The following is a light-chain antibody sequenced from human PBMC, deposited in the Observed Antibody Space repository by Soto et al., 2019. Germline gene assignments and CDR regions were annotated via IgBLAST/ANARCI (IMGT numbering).Light chain of an antibody. CDR1: QGIRSA. J-gene: IGKJ1*01. V-gene: IGKV1D-13*01. Sequence: AIQVTQSPSSLSSSVGDRLTITCRTSQGIRSALGWYQQKPGKAPKLLIYAASSLQSGVPSRFSGSGSGTEFTLTISSLQSEDFALYYCQHYNNWPPAWTFGQGTKVDIK. CDR3: QHYNNWPPAWT. CDR2: AAS.